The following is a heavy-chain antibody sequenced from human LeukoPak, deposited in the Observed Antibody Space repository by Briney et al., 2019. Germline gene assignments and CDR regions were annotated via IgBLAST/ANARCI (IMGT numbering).Heavy chain of an antibody. CDR3: ARGYPATMDYYYGMDV. CDR2: IWYDGSNK. Sequence: PGGSLRLSCAASGFTFSSYGMHWVRQAPGKGLEWVAVIWYDGSNKYYADSVKGRFTISRDNSKSTLYLQMNSLRAEDTAVYYCARGYPATMDYYYGMDVWGQGTTVTVSS. V-gene: IGHV3-33*01. D-gene: IGHD5-12*01. J-gene: IGHJ6*02. CDR1: GFTFSSYG.